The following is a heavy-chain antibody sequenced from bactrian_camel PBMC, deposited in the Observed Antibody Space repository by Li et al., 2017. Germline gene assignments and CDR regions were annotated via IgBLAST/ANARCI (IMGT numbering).Heavy chain of an antibody. D-gene: IGHD3*01. J-gene: IGHJ4*01. CDR2: IEHDGNT. CDR1: GATYGTHC. V-gene: IGHV3S53*01. Sequence: HVQLVESGGGSVQTGGSLRLSCAASGATYGTHCMAWFRQVPGKERKGVAGIEHDGNTTYADSVKGRFTISRDNAKDTLYLQMNSLKIEDTAVYYCALGSSRQATMTARGKGTQVTVS.